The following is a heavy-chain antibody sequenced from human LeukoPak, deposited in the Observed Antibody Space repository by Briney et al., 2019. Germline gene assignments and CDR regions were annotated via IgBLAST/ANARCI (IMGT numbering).Heavy chain of an antibody. D-gene: IGHD3-10*01. Sequence: GGSLRLSCAASGFTFSSYAMHWVRQAPGKGLEWVAVISYDGSNKYYADSVKGRFTISRDNSKNTLYLQMNSLRAEDTAVYYCARDGSGRVPEMSAPDYWGQGTLVTVSS. CDR2: ISYDGSNK. CDR3: ARDGSGRVPEMSAPDY. V-gene: IGHV3-30*04. CDR1: GFTFSSYA. J-gene: IGHJ4*02.